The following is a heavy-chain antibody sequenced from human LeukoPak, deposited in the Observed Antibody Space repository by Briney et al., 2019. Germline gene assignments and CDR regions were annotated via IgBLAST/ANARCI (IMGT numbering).Heavy chain of an antibody. D-gene: IGHD7-27*01. Sequence: PGGSLRLSCAASGFTFSSYTMNWVRQAPGKGLEWVSSISRSSSYIYYADSVKGRFTISRDNAKNSLYLQMNSPRTEDTAVYYCVRDGSSWGNFDYWGQGTLVSVSS. J-gene: IGHJ4*02. CDR1: GFTFSSYT. CDR2: ISRSSSYI. CDR3: VRDGSSWGNFDY. V-gene: IGHV3-21*01.